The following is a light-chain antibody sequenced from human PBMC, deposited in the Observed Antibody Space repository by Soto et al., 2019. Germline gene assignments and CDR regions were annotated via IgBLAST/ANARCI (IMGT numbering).Light chain of an antibody. CDR1: QSVSSY. CDR3: QQRSNWPPA. Sequence: EIVLTQSPATLSLSPGERATLSCRASQSVSSYLAWYQKKPGQAPRLLIYDASNRATGIPARFSGSGSGTDFTLTISSLEPEDFAVYYWQQRSNWPPAFGQGTKLEIK. CDR2: DAS. J-gene: IGKJ2*01. V-gene: IGKV3-11*01.